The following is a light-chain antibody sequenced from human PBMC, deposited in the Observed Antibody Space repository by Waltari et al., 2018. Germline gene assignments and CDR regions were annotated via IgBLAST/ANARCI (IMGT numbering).Light chain of an antibody. V-gene: IGLV2-23*02. CDR3: CSYVTGDTWV. J-gene: IGLJ3*02. CDR2: EIN. CDR1: SRDVGTYKF. Sequence: QSALTQPASVSGSPGQSITISCPGSSRDVGTYKFVSWYQQHPGKAPKLMIYEINQRPSGISNRFSGSKFGNTAVLTISGLQTDDEADYYCCSYVTGDTWVFGGGTRVAVL.